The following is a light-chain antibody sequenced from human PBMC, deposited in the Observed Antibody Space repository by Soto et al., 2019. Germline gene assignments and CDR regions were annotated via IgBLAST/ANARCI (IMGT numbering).Light chain of an antibody. CDR1: QSISTY. CDR3: QQSYSVPLT. CDR2: AAS. Sequence: DIQMTQSPSSLSAYVGDRVTITCRASQSISTYLNWYQHKPGKAPELLIYAASSLQSGVPSRFSGRGSGTDFTLSISSLQPEDFATYFCQQSYSVPLTFGGGTKVETK. V-gene: IGKV1-39*01. J-gene: IGKJ4*01.